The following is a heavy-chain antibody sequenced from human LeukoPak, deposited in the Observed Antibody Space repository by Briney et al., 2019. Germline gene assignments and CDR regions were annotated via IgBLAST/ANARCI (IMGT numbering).Heavy chain of an antibody. V-gene: IGHV4-59*12. J-gene: IGHJ4*02. Sequence: SETLSLTCTVSGGSISSYYWSWIRQPPGKGLEWIGYIYYSGSTYYNPSLKSRVTISVDTSKNQFSLKLSSVTAADTAVYYCARTYYYDSSGYYPPDYWGQGTLVTVSS. CDR2: IYYSGST. CDR1: GGSISSYY. CDR3: ARTYYYDSSGYYPPDY. D-gene: IGHD3-22*01.